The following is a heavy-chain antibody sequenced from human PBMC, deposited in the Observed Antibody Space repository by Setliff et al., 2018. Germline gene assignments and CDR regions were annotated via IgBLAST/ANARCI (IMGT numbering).Heavy chain of an antibody. J-gene: IGHJ4*02. V-gene: IGHV4-39*07. D-gene: IGHD1-1*01. CDR1: GGSISSSSHY. CDR3: ARDMGQPYYFES. CDR2: IYYTGST. Sequence: SETLSLTCTVSGGSISSSSHYWGWIRQPPGKGLEWIGSIYYTGSTYYNPSLKSRVTMSVDTSKRQFSLKLGSATAADTAVYYCARDMGQPYYFESWGLGTLSPSPQ.